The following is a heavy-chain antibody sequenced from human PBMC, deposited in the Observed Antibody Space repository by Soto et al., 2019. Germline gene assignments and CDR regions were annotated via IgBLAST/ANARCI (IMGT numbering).Heavy chain of an antibody. CDR1: GYIFTSYY. V-gene: IGHV1-46*01. CDR3: ARELKTSRSNFDY. Sequence: QVQLVQSGAEVKKPGASVKVSCKASGYIFTSYYMHWVRQAPGQGLEWMGVINPSGGFTTYAQKFQGRVTVTRDTSTSTVHMALSSLRSEDTAVYYCARELKTSRSNFDYWGQGTLVTVSS. CDR2: INPSGGFT. J-gene: IGHJ4*02.